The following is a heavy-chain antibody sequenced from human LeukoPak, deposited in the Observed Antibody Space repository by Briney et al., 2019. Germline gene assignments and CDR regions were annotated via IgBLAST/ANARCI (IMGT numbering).Heavy chain of an antibody. CDR1: GGSISSSSYY. J-gene: IGHJ4*02. CDR3: ARTALGYCSSTSCHFDY. CDR2: INHSGST. V-gene: IGHV4-39*07. D-gene: IGHD2-2*01. Sequence: KPSETLSLTCTVSGGSISSSSYYWSWIRQPPGKGLEWIGEINHSGSTNYNPSLKSRVTISVDTSKNQFSLKLSSVTAADTAVYYCARTALGYCSSTSCHFDYWGQGTLVTVSS.